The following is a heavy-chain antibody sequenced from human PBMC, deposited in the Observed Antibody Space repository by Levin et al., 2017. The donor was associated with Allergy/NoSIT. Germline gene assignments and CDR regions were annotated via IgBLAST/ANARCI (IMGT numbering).Heavy chain of an antibody. Sequence: SETLSLTCTVSGDSISSGAYSWSWIRQVPGKGLELIGSIYSSGTTYYNPSLKSRLTISRDTTRNHLSLTLESLTVADTATYFCARGPPPGYYGAGTYYEDWGQGTPVTVSS. CDR1: GDSISSGAYS. V-gene: IGHV4-30-4*01. CDR3: ARGPPPGYYGAGTYYED. CDR2: IYSSGTT. J-gene: IGHJ4*02. D-gene: IGHD3-10*01.